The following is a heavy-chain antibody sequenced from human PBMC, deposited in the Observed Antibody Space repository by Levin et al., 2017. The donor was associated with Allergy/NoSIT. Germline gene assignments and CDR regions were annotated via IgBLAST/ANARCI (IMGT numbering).Heavy chain of an antibody. CDR2: MSGGGGAT. J-gene: IGHJ4*02. CDR1: GFTFSNYG. CDR3: AKADSHWNYIACVDY. Sequence: GGSLRLSCAASGFTFSNYGMSWVRQPPGKGLEWVSAMSGGGGATTYADSVKGRFTISRDNSKNTLYLQMNSLRAEDTAVYYCAKADSHWNYIACVDYWGQGTLVTVSS. D-gene: IGHD1-7*01. V-gene: IGHV3-23*01.